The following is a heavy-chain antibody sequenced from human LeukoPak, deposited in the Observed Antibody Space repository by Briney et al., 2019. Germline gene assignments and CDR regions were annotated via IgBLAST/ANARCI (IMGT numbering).Heavy chain of an antibody. CDR3: AKIRLWSYYREPNDFDY. CDR1: GFTFSDYY. CDR2: ISGSGGST. D-gene: IGHD1-26*01. Sequence: GGSLRLSCAASGFTFSDYYMSWIRQAPGKGLEWVSAISGSGGSTYYADSVKGRFTISRDNSKNTLYLQMNSLRAEDTAVYYCAKIRLWSYYREPNDFDYWGQGTLVTVSS. J-gene: IGHJ4*02. V-gene: IGHV3-23*01.